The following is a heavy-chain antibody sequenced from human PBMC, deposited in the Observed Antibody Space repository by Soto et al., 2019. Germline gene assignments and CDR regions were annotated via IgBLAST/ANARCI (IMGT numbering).Heavy chain of an antibody. D-gene: IGHD2-2*02. J-gene: IGHJ6*02. CDR2: IRTGPNNFAN. Sequence: EVQLVESGGGLVQPGGSLKLSGAPSGFISSASVFQWVDQPSGKGRERFGGIRTGPNNFANSFPGSVKGRFTFSRDDSKNTAYLQMNTLKPEDTAIYYCARGQGAAIGDYYYHGMDVWGQGTTVTVSS. CDR3: ARGQGAAIGDYYYHGMDV. V-gene: IGHV3-73*02. CDR1: GFISSASV.